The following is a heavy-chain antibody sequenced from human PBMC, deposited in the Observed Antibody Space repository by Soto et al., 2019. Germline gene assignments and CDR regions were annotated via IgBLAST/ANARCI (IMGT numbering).Heavy chain of an antibody. D-gene: IGHD3-10*01. CDR1: GYTFTGYY. Sequence: ASVKVSCKASGYTFTGYYMHWVRQAPGQGLEWMGWINPNSGGTNYAQKFQGRVTMTRDTSISTAYMELSRLRSDDTAVYYCARVKVLWFGELRYYYYGMDVWGQGTTVTVSS. CDR2: INPNSGGT. V-gene: IGHV1-2*02. CDR3: ARVKVLWFGELRYYYYGMDV. J-gene: IGHJ6*02.